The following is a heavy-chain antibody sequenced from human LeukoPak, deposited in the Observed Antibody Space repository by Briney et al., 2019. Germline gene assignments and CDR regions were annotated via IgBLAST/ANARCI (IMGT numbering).Heavy chain of an antibody. D-gene: IGHD4-17*01. J-gene: IGHJ3*01. CDR3: AKQGTTATTYGAFDL. V-gene: IGHV5-51*01. CDR1: ANIFNNFW. CDR2: IYAGDSDT. Sequence: RGESLKISCNGSANIFNNFWIGWVRQMPGKGLEWMGIIYAGDSDTRYNPSFRGQVTISADKSISFAYLQWSSLKASDTAMYYCAKQGTTATTYGAFDLWGRGTMVIVSS.